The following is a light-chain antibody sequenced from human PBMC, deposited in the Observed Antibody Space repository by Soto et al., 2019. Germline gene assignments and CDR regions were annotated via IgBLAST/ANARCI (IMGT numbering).Light chain of an antibody. CDR1: QSVNIY. J-gene: IGKJ4*01. Sequence: EIVLTQSPATLSLSPGERATLSCRASQSVNIYLAWYQQKPGQAPRLLIYDASNRATGIPARFSGSGSGTDFTLTISSLEPEDIEVYYCQQRSNWRVTFGGGTKVDIX. CDR2: DAS. V-gene: IGKV3-11*01. CDR3: QQRSNWRVT.